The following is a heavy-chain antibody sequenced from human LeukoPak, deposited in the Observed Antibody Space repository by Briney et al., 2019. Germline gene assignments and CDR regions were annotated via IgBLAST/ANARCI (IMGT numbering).Heavy chain of an antibody. CDR2: TYYRSKWYN. Sequence: SQTLSLTCAISGDSVSSNSAAWNWIRQSPSRGLEWLGRTYYRSKWYNDYAVSVKSRITINPDTSKNQFSLQLNSVTAADTAVYYCARATPHSMTGYYAFDIWGQGTMVTVSS. CDR1: GDSVSSNSAA. D-gene: IGHD3-9*01. J-gene: IGHJ3*02. V-gene: IGHV6-1*01. CDR3: ARATPHSMTGYYAFDI.